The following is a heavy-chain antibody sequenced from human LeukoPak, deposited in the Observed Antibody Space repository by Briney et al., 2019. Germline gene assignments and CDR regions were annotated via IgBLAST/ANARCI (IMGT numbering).Heavy chain of an antibody. CDR2: IKEDGSEE. Sequence: PGGSLRLSCAASGFTFSSYWMSWVRQAPGKGLECVANIKEDGSEEYYVDSVKGRFSISRDNAKNSLYLQMNSLRAEDTAVYYCARDWLAGNPYHAFDLWSKGTMVTVSS. J-gene: IGHJ3*01. CDR3: ARDWLAGNPYHAFDL. V-gene: IGHV3-7*01. CDR1: GFTFSSYW. D-gene: IGHD3-22*01.